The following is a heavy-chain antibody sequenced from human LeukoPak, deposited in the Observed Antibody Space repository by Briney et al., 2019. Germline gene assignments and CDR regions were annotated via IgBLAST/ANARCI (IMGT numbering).Heavy chain of an antibody. J-gene: IGHJ5*02. CDR1: GYTLTELS. CDR2: FDPEDGET. D-gene: IGHD2-2*01. CDR3: ATGYCSSTSCATAWFDP. V-gene: IGHV1-24*01. Sequence: ASVKVSCKVSGYTLTELSMHWGRQAPGKGHEWMGGFDPEDGETTYAQKFQGRVTMNEDTSTDTAYMELGSLRSEDTAVYYCATGYCSSTSCATAWFDPWGQGTLVTVSS.